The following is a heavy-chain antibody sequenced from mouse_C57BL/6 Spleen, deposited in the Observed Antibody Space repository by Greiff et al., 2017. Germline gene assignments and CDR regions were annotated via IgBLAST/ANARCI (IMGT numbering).Heavy chain of an antibody. CDR2: IDPETGGT. V-gene: IGHV1-15*01. D-gene: IGHD4-1*02. CDR1: GYTFTDYE. CDR3: TRVSTGFAY. J-gene: IGHJ3*01. Sequence: QVQLKESGAELVRPGASVTMSCKASGYTFTDYEMHWVKQTPVHGLEWIGAIDPETGGTAYNQKFKGKAILTADKSSSTAYMALRILTSEDSAVYYCTRVSTGFAYWGQGTLVTVSA.